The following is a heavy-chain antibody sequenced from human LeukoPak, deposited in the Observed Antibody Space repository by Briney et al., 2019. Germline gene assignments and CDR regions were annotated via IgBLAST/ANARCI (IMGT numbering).Heavy chain of an antibody. J-gene: IGHJ4*02. CDR3: AREAAAADY. D-gene: IGHD6-13*01. CDR2: SSWSSSTI. CDR1: GFTLSSYT. Sequence: GGSLRLSCAASGFTLSSYTMNWVRQAPGKGQEWVSYSSWSSSTIYYADSVKGRFTISRDNAKNSLYLQMYSLRAEDTVVYYCAREAAAADYWGEGTLVTVSS. V-gene: IGHV3-48*01.